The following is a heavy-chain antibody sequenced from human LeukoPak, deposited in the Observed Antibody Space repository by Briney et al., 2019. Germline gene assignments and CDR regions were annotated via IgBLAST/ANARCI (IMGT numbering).Heavy chain of an antibody. D-gene: IGHD6-25*01. CDR2: INPSGGGT. V-gene: IGHV1-46*01. CDR3: ARSGRRGSQQPLGY. Sequence: ASVTVSCKASGYTFTSYYMHWVRQAPGQGLEWMGIINPSGGGTSYAQKFQGRVTVTRDTSTSTVYMELSRLRSEDTAVYYCARSGRRGSQQPLGYWGQGTLVTVSS. CDR1: GYTFTSYY. J-gene: IGHJ4*02.